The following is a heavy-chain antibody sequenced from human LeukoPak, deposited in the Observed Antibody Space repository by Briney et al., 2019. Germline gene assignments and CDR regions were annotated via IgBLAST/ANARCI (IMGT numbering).Heavy chain of an antibody. Sequence: PGGSLRLSCAASGFTFSSYAMSWVRQAPGKGLEWVSAISGSGGSTYYADSVKGRFTISRDNSKNTLYLQMSSLRAEDTAVYYCAKVDYYDSSGSLVDYWGQGTLVTVSS. CDR2: ISGSGGST. D-gene: IGHD3-22*01. J-gene: IGHJ4*02. CDR3: AKVDYYDSSGSLVDY. V-gene: IGHV3-23*01. CDR1: GFTFSSYA.